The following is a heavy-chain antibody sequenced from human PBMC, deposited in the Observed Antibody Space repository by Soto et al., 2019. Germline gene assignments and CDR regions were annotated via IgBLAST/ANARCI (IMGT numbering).Heavy chain of an antibody. CDR1: GFSFGSYA. CDR2: ISGSDGKT. J-gene: IGHJ4*02. V-gene: IGHV3-23*01. Sequence: GGSLRLSCAASGFSFGSYALSWVRQAPGKGLEWVSTISGSDGKTFYADSGKGRFSISRDTSQNTLYLQMNSLRADDTAIYYCARWSYLDYWGQGTRVTVSS. CDR3: ARWSYLDY. D-gene: IGHD3-3*01.